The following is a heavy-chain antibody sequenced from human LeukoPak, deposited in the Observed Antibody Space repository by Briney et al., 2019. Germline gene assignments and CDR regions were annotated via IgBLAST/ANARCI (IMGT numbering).Heavy chain of an antibody. CDR3: ARDLNSGSYGDYFDY. Sequence: GGSLRLSCAASGFTFSSYAMHWVRQAPGKGLEWVAVISYDGSNKYYADSVKGRFTISRDNSKNTLYLQMNSLRAEDTAVYYCARDLNSGSYGDYFDYWGQGTLVTVSS. D-gene: IGHD1-26*01. V-gene: IGHV3-30-3*01. CDR2: ISYDGSNK. J-gene: IGHJ4*02. CDR1: GFTFSSYA.